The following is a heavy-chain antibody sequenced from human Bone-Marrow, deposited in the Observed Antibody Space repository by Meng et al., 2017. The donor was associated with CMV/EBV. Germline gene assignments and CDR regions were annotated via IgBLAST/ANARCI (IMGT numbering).Heavy chain of an antibody. CDR3: ATDAMVRGVMGYYIGMDV. CDR2: IIPILGIA. Sequence: SVKVSCQASGGTFSSYAISWVRQAPGQGLEWMGGIIPILGIANYAQKFQGRVTITADKSTSTAYMVLSSLRSEDTAVYYCATDAMVRGVMGYYIGMDVWGQGTTVTVSS. D-gene: IGHD3-10*01. J-gene: IGHJ6*02. V-gene: IGHV1-69*10. CDR1: GGTFSSYA.